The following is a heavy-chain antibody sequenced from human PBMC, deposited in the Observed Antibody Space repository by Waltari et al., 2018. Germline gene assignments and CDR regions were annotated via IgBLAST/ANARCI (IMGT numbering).Heavy chain of an antibody. CDR3: AKGIYSAGWYAGVDS. J-gene: IGHJ4*02. CDR2: TDANGAAT. V-gene: IGHV3-23*01. Sequence: EVQLLESGGGLVQPGGSWGLPCSASGLLFSGFAMTWVRQAPGQGLEWVSGTDANGAATYYADSVKGRFTISRDNSKNTLYLQMNSLRAGDTATYYCAKGIYSAGWYAGVDSWGQGTVVTVSS. CDR1: GLLFSGFA. D-gene: IGHD6-19*01.